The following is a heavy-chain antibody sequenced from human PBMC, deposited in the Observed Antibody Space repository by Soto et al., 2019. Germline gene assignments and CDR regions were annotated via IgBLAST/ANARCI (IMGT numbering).Heavy chain of an antibody. D-gene: IGHD3-9*01. CDR2: IYYSGST. J-gene: IGHJ4*02. CDR3: AGTLRYFDRYYFDY. V-gene: IGHV4-59*08. Sequence: PSETLSLTCTVSGGSISSYYWSWIRQPPGKGLEWIGYIYYSGSTNYNPSLKSRVTISVDTSKNQFSLKLSSVTAADTAVYYCAGTLRYFDRYYFDYWGQGTLVTVSS. CDR1: GGSISSYY.